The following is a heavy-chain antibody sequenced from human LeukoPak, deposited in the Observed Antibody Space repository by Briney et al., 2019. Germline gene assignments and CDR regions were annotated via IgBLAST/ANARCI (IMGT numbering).Heavy chain of an antibody. CDR3: TKTDSSGYYHLFGY. D-gene: IGHD3-22*01. V-gene: IGHV3-9*01. Sequence: GGSLRLSCAASGFTFSSYAMHWVRQAPGKGLEWVSGITWKSGSIDYADSVKGRFTISRDNAKNSLYLQMNSLRAEDTALYYCTKTDSSGYYHLFGYWGQGTLVTVSS. CDR2: ITWKSGSI. J-gene: IGHJ4*02. CDR1: GFTFSSYA.